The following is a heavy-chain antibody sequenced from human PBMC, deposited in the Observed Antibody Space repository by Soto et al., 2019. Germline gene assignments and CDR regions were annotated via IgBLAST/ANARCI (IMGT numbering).Heavy chain of an antibody. J-gene: IGHJ3*02. D-gene: IGHD1-26*01. CDR2: ISAYNGNT. Sequence: ASVKVSCKASGYTFTSYGISWVRQAPGQGLEWMGWISAYNGNTNYAQKLQGRVTMTTDTSTSTAYMELRSLRSDDTAVYYCARTPSIVGARGRGDDDAFDIWGQGTMVTVSS. V-gene: IGHV1-18*04. CDR3: ARTPSIVGARGRGDDDAFDI. CDR1: GYTFTSYG.